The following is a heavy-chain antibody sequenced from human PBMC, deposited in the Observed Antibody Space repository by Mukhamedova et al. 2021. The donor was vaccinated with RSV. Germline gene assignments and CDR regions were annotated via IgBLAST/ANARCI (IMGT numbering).Heavy chain of an antibody. J-gene: IGHJ6*03. CDR2: IYYSGST. D-gene: IGHD3-22*01. V-gene: IGHV4-31*02. CDR3: ARGFYDSSGYYYYYYYMDV. Sequence: QHPGKGLEWIGYIYYSGSTYYNPSLKSRVTISVDTSKNQFSLKLSSVTAADTAVYYCARGFYDSSGYYYYYYYMDVWGKGTTVT.